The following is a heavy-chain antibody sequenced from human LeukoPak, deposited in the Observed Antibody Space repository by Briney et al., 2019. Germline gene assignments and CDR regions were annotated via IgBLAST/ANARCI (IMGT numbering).Heavy chain of an antibody. CDR1: GYTFTSYG. J-gene: IGHJ3*02. CDR2: ISAYNGNT. V-gene: IGHV1-18*01. Sequence: ASVKVSCKASGYTFTSYGISWVRQAPGQGLEWMGWISAYNGNTNYAQKLQGRVTMTTDTSTSTAYMELRSLRSDDTVVYYCARVPLGITMIVGDDAFDIWGQGTMVTVSS. CDR3: ARVPLGITMIVGDDAFDI. D-gene: IGHD3-22*01.